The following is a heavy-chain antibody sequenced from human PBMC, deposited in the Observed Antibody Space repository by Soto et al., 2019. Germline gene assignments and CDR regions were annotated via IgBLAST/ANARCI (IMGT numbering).Heavy chain of an antibody. V-gene: IGHV3-30*03. D-gene: IGHD3-10*01. CDR3: SLSRRMVRGTILSYYLDN. CDR2: ISYDESKI. J-gene: IGHJ4*02. CDR1: GLTFRYYA. Sequence: HPGGSLRLCCAASGLTFRYYAVHWVRQAPGKGLEWVAVISYDESKIYYADSVKGRFIISRDNSKNTLHLQMNSLRPEDTAVYYCSLSRRMVRGTILSYYLDNWGQGTLVTAPQ.